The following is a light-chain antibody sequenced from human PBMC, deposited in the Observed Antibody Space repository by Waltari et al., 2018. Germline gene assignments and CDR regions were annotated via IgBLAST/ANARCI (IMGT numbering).Light chain of an antibody. J-gene: IGKJ1*01. Sequence: AIRITQSPSSLSASTGDRVTITCRASQSIGSYLAWYQQKPGKAPKVLIYAASTLQSGVPSRFSGSGSGTDFTLTISCLQSEDFAIYYCQQYYSSPATFGQGTKVEIK. CDR3: QQYYSSPAT. CDR2: AAS. CDR1: QSIGSY. V-gene: IGKV1-8*01.